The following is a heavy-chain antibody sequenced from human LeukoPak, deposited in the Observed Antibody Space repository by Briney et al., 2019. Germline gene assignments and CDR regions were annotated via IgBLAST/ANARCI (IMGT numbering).Heavy chain of an antibody. CDR2: IYPGDSDT. Sequence: GESLKISCKGSGYSFTSYWIGRVRQMPGKGLEWMGIIYPGDSDTRYSPSFQGQVTISADKSISTAYLQWSSLKASDTAMYYCARHYYDYVWGSYRASQIDYWGQGTLVTVSS. CDR3: ARHYYDYVWGSYRASQIDY. D-gene: IGHD3-16*02. V-gene: IGHV5-51*01. CDR1: GYSFTSYW. J-gene: IGHJ4*02.